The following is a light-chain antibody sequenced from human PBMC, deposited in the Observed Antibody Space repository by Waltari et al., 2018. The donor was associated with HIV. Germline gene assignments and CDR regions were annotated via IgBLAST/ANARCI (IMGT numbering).Light chain of an antibody. CDR2: GAS. J-gene: IGKJ2*01. V-gene: IGKV3-20*01. CDR1: QSVSSSY. Sequence: EIVLTQSPGTLSLSPGERATLSCRASQSVSSSYLAWYQQKSGQAPSLLIYGASNRATGIPARFSGSGSGTDFTLTINKLEPEDFAVHYCQQYGSSPRYTFGQGTKLELK. CDR3: QQYGSSPRYT.